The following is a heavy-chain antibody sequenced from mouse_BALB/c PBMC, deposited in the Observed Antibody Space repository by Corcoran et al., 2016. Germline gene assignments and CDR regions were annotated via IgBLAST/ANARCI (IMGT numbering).Heavy chain of an antibody. CDR1: GYTFTNYG. J-gene: IGHJ4*01. D-gene: IGHD2-1*01. CDR3: ASKGGNYDYAMDY. V-gene: IGHV9-1*02. Sequence: QIQLVQSGPELKKPGETVKISCKASGYTFTNYGMNWVKQAPGKGLKWMGWINTYTGEPTYADDFKGRFAFSLETSASTAYLQINNLKNEDMATYFCASKGGNYDYAMDYWGQGTSVTVSS. CDR2: INTYTGEP.